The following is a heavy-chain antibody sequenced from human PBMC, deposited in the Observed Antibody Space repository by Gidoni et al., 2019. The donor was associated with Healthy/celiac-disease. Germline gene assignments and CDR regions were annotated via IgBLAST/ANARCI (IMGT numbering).Heavy chain of an antibody. D-gene: IGHD3-22*01. V-gene: IGHV1-69*01. CDR2: IIPIFGTA. Sequence: QVQLVQSGAEVKKPGSSVKVSCKASGGTFSSSAISWVRQAPGPGLEWMGGIIPIFGTANYAQKFQGRVTITADESTSTAYMELSSLRSEDTAVYYCAREADYYDSSGYYRQHGYYGMDVWGQGTTVTVSS. CDR3: AREADYYDSSGYYRQHGYYGMDV. J-gene: IGHJ6*02. CDR1: GGTFSSSA.